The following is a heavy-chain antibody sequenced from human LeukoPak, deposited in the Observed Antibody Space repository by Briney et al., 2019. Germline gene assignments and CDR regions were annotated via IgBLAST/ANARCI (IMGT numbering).Heavy chain of an antibody. CDR2: ISSSSSYI. D-gene: IGHD1-26*01. CDR3: AYGGATTHDAFDI. J-gene: IGHJ3*02. CDR1: GFTFSSYS. V-gene: IGHV3-21*01. Sequence: GGSLRLSCAASGFTFSSYSMNWVRQAPGKGLEWVSSISSSSSYIYYADSVKGRFTISRDNAKNSLCLQMNSLRAEDTAVYYCAYGGATTHDAFDIWGQGTMVTVSS.